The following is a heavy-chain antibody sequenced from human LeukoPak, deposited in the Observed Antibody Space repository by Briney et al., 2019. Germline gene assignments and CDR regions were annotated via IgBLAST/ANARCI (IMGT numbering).Heavy chain of an antibody. CDR1: GFIFSTYA. Sequence: GGSLRLSCEASGFIFSTYAMAWVRQAPGKGLDWVSVIGASGAETYYSDSAKGRFTVSRDNSKDTLFLHMSGLRAEDTAVYFCATRPRDSSGYYLGAFDAWGQGTTVTVSS. D-gene: IGHD3-22*01. CDR3: ATRPRDSSGYYLGAFDA. J-gene: IGHJ3*01. CDR2: IGASGAET. V-gene: IGHV3-23*01.